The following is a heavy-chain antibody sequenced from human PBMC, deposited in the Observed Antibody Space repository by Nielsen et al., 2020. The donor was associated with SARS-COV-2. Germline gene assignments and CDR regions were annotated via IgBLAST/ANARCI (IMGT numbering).Heavy chain of an antibody. CDR2: IKSKTDGGTT. Sequence: GESLKISCAASGFTFSNAWMSWVRQAPGKGLEWVGRIKSKTDGGTTDYAAPVKGRFTISRDDSKNTLYLQMNSLRAEDTAVYYCARARYYYDFWGQGTLVTVSS. CDR1: GFTFSNAW. D-gene: IGHD1-14*01. J-gene: IGHJ4*02. CDR3: ARARYYYDF. V-gene: IGHV3-15*01.